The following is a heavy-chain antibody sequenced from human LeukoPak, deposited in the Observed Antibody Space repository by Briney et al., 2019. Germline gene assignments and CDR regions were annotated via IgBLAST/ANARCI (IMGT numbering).Heavy chain of an antibody. V-gene: IGHV4-34*01. CDR1: GGSFSGYF. D-gene: IGHD6-13*01. J-gene: IGHJ4*02. CDR2: INHSGST. CDR3: ARGRQAAGGPTDFDY. Sequence: SETLSLTCAVYGGSFSGYFWSWIRQPPGKGLEWIGEINHSGSTNYNPSLKSRVTISVDTSKNQFSLKLSSVTAADTAVYYCARGRQAAGGPTDFDYWGQGTLVTVSS.